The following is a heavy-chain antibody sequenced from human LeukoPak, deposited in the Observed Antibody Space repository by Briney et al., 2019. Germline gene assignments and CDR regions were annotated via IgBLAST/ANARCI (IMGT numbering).Heavy chain of an antibody. Sequence: SETLSLTCTVSGGSISSYYWSWIRQPPGKGLEWIGYIYYSGSTNHNPSLKSRVTISVDTSKNQFSLKLSSVTAADTAVYYCASSRGGCSSTSCYDYWGQGTPVTVSS. D-gene: IGHD2-2*01. CDR2: IYYSGST. J-gene: IGHJ4*02. CDR1: GGSISSYY. V-gene: IGHV4-59*01. CDR3: ASSRGGCSSTSCYDY.